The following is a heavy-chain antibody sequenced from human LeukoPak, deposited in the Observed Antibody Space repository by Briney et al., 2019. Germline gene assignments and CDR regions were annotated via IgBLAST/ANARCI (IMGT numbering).Heavy chain of an antibody. CDR2: ISGSGGST. D-gene: IGHD3-22*01. CDR1: GFTFSSYA. V-gene: IGHV3-23*01. J-gene: IGHJ4*02. CDR3: AKDSGYYDSSGYSSLFDY. Sequence: GGSLRLSCAASGFTFSSYAMSWVRQAPGKGLEWVSAISGSGGSTYYADSVKGRFTISRDNSKNTLYLQMNSLRAEDTAVYYCAKDSGYYDSSGYSSLFDYRGQGTLVTVSS.